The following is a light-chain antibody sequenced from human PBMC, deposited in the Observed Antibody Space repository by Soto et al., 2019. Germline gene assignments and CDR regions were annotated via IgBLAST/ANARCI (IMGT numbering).Light chain of an antibody. CDR1: QSVSSN. Sequence: EIVMTQSPATLSVSPGERATLSCRASQSVSSNLAWYQQKPGQAPRLLIYGASTRAAGIPDRFSGSGSGTDFTLTISSLEPEDFAVYYCQQHAHWPLTFGGGTKVDIK. CDR3: QQHAHWPLT. J-gene: IGKJ4*01. V-gene: IGKV3D-15*01. CDR2: GAS.